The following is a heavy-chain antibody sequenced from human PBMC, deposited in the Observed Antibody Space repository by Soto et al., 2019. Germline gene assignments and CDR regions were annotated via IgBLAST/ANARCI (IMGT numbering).Heavy chain of an antibody. Sequence: QITLKESGPTLVKPTQTLTLTCTFSGFSLSTSGVGVGWIRQPPGKALEWLALIYWDDDKRYSPSLKSRLTITKDTSKNQVVLTMTNIDRVDTATYYCAHRPGSDSFAPWVQGTLVSVTS. CDR3: AHRPGSDSFAP. V-gene: IGHV2-5*02. CDR1: GFSLSTSGVG. D-gene: IGHD6-19*01. J-gene: IGHJ5*02. CDR2: IYWDDDK.